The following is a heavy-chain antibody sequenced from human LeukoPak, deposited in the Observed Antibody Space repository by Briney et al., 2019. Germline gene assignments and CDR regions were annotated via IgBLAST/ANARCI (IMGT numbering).Heavy chain of an antibody. CDR2: INAGNGNT. V-gene: IGHV1-3*01. CDR3: ARVMGQWLGFDY. J-gene: IGHJ4*02. Sequence: GASVKVSCNASGYTFTSYAMHWVRQAPGQRLEWMGWINAGNGNTKYSQKFQGRVTITRDTSASTAYMELSSLRSEDTAVYYCARVMGQWLGFDYWGQGTLVTVSS. CDR1: GYTFTSYA. D-gene: IGHD6-19*01.